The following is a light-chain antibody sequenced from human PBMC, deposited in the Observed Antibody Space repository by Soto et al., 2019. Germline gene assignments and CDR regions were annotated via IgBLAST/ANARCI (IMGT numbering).Light chain of an antibody. CDR3: QSAHSSATVV. V-gene: IGLV3-25*03. Sequence: SYELTQPPSVSVSPGQTARITCFGDALPNQYGYWFQQKPGQAPVLVIYKDTERPSGIPERFSGSTSGTTVTLIISGVQAEDEADYYCQSAHSSATVVFGGGTKVTVL. J-gene: IGLJ2*01. CDR1: ALPNQY. CDR2: KDT.